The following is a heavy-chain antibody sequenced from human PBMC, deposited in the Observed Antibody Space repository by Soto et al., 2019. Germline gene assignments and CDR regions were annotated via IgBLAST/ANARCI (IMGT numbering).Heavy chain of an antibody. J-gene: IGHJ6*02. CDR3: ARFVVGLYYYYYGMDV. CDR1: GGSISSGDYY. D-gene: IGHD2-15*01. CDR2: IYYSGST. V-gene: IGHV4-30-4*01. Sequence: ASETLSLTCTVSGGSISSGDYYWSWIRQPPGKGLEWIGYIYYSGSTYYNPSLKSRVTISVDTSKNQFSLKLSSVTAADTAVYYCARFVVGLYYYYYGMDVWGQGTTVTVSS.